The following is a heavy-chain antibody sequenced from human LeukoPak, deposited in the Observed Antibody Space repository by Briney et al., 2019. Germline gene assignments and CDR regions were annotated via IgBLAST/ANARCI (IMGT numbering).Heavy chain of an antibody. CDR2: ISSSGSTI. CDR1: GFTFSDYY. Sequence: GGSLRLSCAASGFTFSDYYMSWIRQAPGKGLEWVSYISSSGSTIYYADSVKGRFTISRDNAKNSLYLQMNSLRAEDTAVYYCARDRAYPGYDILTGYSDYWGQGTLVTVSS. V-gene: IGHV3-11*01. D-gene: IGHD3-9*01. J-gene: IGHJ4*02. CDR3: ARDRAYPGYDILTGYSDY.